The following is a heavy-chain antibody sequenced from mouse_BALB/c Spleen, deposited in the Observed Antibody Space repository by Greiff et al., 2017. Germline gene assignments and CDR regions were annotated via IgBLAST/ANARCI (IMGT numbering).Heavy chain of an antibody. CDR3: ARHGNRYNAMDY. J-gene: IGHJ4*01. CDR1: GFTFSSYA. V-gene: IGHV5-9-3*01. CDR2: ISSGGSYT. D-gene: IGHD2-12*01. Sequence: DVQLVESGGGLVKPGGSLKLSCAASGFTFSSYAMSWVRQTPEKRLEWVATISSGGSYTYYPDSVKGRFTISRDNAKNTLYLQMSSLRSEDTAMYYCARHGNRYNAMDYWGQGTSVTVSS.